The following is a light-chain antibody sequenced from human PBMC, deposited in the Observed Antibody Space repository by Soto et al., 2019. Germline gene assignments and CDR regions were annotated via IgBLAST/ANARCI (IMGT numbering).Light chain of an antibody. CDR3: QQYHSYSTWT. CDR1: QSISNW. J-gene: IGKJ1*01. V-gene: IGKV1-5*01. Sequence: IQMTQSPSSLSASVGDRFTITWRASQSISNWLAWYQQKPGKVPNLLISGASSLESGVPSRFSGSGSGTEFTLTISSLQPDDFATYYCQQYHSYSTWTFGQGTKVDI. CDR2: GAS.